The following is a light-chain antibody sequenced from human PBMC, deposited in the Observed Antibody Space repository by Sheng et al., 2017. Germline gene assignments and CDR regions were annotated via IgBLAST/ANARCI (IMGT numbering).Light chain of an antibody. V-gene: IGKV1-5*03. CDR1: QSISNS. J-gene: IGKJ2*01. Sequence: DIQMTQSPSTLSASVGDRVSITCRASQSISNSLAWYQLKPGKAPKVLIYEASSLDSGVPSRFSGSGSGTEFTLTISSLQPDDFATYYCQQYNSYPFTFGQGTKLEI. CDR2: EAS. CDR3: QQYNSYPFT.